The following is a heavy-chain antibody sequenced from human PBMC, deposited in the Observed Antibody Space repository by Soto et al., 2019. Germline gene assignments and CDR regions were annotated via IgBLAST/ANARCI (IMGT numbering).Heavy chain of an antibody. CDR2: INPSGGST. Sequence: ASVKVSCKASGYTFTSYYMHWVRQAPGQGLEWMGIINPSGGSTSYAQKFQGRVTMTRDMSTSTVYMELSSLRSEGTAVYYCARGPIVVVPAAPTPNDAFDIWGQGTMVTVSS. J-gene: IGHJ3*02. CDR3: ARGPIVVVPAAPTPNDAFDI. V-gene: IGHV1-46*03. CDR1: GYTFTSYY. D-gene: IGHD2-2*01.